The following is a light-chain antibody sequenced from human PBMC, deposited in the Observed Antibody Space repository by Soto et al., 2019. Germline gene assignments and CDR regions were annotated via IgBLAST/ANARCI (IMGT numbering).Light chain of an antibody. V-gene: IGKV1-39*01. CDR1: QSINNY. Sequence: DIQMTQSPSSLSASVGDRVTITCRTSQSINNYLNWYQQRPGKAPQLLIYAASGLPSGVPSRFSGSASGTDFTRTISSLQPEDFATYYCRQSFSTPYTIGHGTRRAI. CDR2: AAS. J-gene: IGKJ2*01. CDR3: RQSFSTPYT.